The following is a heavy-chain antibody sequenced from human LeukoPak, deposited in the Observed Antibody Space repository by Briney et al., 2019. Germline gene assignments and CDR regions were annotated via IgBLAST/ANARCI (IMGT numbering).Heavy chain of an antibody. CDR2: IYYSGST. D-gene: IGHD1-26*01. CDR1: GASISSYY. J-gene: IGHJ4*02. CDR3: ARGLELLD. V-gene: IGHV4-59*01. Sequence: SETLSLTCTVSGASISSYYWNWIRQPPGKELEWIGYIYYSGSTNYNPSLKSRVTMLVDTSKNQFSLKLSSVTTADTAVYYCARGLELLDWSQGTLVTVSS.